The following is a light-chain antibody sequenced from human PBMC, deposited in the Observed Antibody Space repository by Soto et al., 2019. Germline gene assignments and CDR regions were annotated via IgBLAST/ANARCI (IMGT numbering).Light chain of an antibody. V-gene: IGLV1-44*01. CDR2: SHN. Sequence: HSVLTQPPSASGTPGQRVTISCSGSSSNIRSNALHSYQQRPGTAPKLPIYSHNHRTPGVPDRFSGSKSGTSASLAISGVQSEDEADYYCAACDVSLHGVVFGGGTKLTV. J-gene: IGLJ2*01. CDR1: SSNIRSNA. CDR3: AACDVSLHGVV.